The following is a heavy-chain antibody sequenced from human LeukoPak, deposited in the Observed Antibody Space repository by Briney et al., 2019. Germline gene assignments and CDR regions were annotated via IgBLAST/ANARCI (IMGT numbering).Heavy chain of an antibody. J-gene: IGHJ4*02. Sequence: PGGSLRLSCAASGFTFSSYAMTWVRQAPGKGLEWVSTITGSGGYTYYADSVKGRFTISRDNSKNTLFLRMNSLRAEDKAVYFCAKQSLYDSSGHFHYWGQGTLVTVSS. D-gene: IGHD3-22*01. V-gene: IGHV3-23*01. CDR2: ITGSGGYT. CDR1: GFTFSSYA. CDR3: AKQSLYDSSGHFHY.